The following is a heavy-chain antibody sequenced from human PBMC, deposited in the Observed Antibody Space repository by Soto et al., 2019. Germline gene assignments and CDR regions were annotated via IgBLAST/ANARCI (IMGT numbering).Heavy chain of an antibody. CDR1: GGSISSYY. CDR2: IYYSGST. CDR3: ARSDGSGSTYGYYGMDV. V-gene: IGHV4-59*01. J-gene: IGHJ6*02. Sequence: PSETLSLTCTVSGGSISSYYWSWIRQPPGKGLEWIGYIYYSGSTNYNPSLKSRVTISVDTSKNQFSLKLSSVTAADTAVYYCARSDGSGSTYGYYGMDVWGQGTMVTVSS. D-gene: IGHD3-10*01.